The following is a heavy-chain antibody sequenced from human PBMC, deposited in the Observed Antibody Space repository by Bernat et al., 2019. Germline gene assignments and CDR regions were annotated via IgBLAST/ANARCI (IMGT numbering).Heavy chain of an antibody. D-gene: IGHD3-22*01. V-gene: IGHV3-66*02. J-gene: IGHJ3*02. CDR1: GLTVSAKY. CDR2: MYSGGST. CDR3: ARAHSSYYVNAFDI. Sequence: EVQLVESGGGLVQPGGSVRLSCAASGLTVSAKYMSWVRQAPGKGLEWVSVMYSGGSTFYADSVKGRFTISRDHSKNTLYLEMNSLRPEDTAVYYCARAHSSYYVNAFDIWGQGTMVTVSS.